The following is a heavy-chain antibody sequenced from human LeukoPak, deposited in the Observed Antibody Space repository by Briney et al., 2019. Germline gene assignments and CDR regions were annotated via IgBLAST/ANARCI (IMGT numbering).Heavy chain of an antibody. CDR3: AKALHEGRGAYPIYYFDY. CDR1: GFTFSSYG. D-gene: IGHD3-10*01. Sequence: PGGSLRRSCAASGFTFSSYGMHWVRQAPGKGLEWVAFIRYDGSNKYYADSVKGRFTISRDNSKNTLYLQMNSLRAEDTAVYYCAKALHEGRGAYPIYYFDYWGQGTLVTVST. V-gene: IGHV3-30*02. CDR2: IRYDGSNK. J-gene: IGHJ4*02.